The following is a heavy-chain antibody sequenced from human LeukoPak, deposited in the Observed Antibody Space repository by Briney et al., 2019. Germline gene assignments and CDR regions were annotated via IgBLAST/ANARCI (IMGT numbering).Heavy chain of an antibody. CDR3: ARAPLRWHNFDY. D-gene: IGHD4-23*01. J-gene: IGHJ4*02. CDR2: IYYSGST. CDR1: GGSLSSYY. Sequence: SETLSLTCTVSGGSLSSYYWSWIRQPPGTGLEWIGYIYYSGSTNYNPSLKSRVTISVDTSKNQFSLKLSSVTAADTAVYYCARAPLRWHNFDYWGQGTLVTVSS. V-gene: IGHV4-59*01.